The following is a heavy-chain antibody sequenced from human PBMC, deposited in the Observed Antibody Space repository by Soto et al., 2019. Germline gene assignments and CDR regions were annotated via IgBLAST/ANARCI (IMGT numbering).Heavy chain of an antibody. J-gene: IGHJ4*02. D-gene: IGHD5-12*01. Sequence: SSETLSLTCAVSGGSISSAGYSCGWIRQPPVKGLEWSGYIDHSGSNYYNPSLKSRVTISEVRSKIHFSLKLSSVTAADTAVYYCAGWSGYGYYYFDYWGQGTLVTVSS. CDR3: AGWSGYGYYYFDY. CDR2: IDHSGSN. V-gene: IGHV4-30-2*01. CDR1: GGSISSAGYS.